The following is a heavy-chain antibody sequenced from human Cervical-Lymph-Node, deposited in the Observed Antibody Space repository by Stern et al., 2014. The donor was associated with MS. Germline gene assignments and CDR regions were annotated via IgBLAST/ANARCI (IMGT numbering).Heavy chain of an antibody. CDR1: GYTFTSYW. V-gene: IGHV5-51*01. Sequence: QLVQSGPEVKRPGESLQISCQASGYTFTSYWIGWVRQMPGKGLGWIAIIFPGGSDIRYSPSFQGQVTISADKSSSTAYLQWNNLKASDTAIYYCARQRYFDYWGQGTLVTVSS. J-gene: IGHJ4*02. CDR3: ARQRYFDY. CDR2: IFPGGSDI.